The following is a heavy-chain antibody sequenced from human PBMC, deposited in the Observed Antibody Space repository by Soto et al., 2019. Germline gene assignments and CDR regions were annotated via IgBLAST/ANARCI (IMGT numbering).Heavy chain of an antibody. CDR2: IYYSGST. V-gene: IGHV4-61*01. J-gene: IGHJ4*02. Sequence: QVQLQESGPGLVEPSETLSLTCTVSGGSVSSGSYYWSWIRQPPGKGLEWIGYIYYSGSTNYNPSLKSQVSISVDTSKNQFSLKLSSVTAADTAVYYCARGDYGGNYDYWGQGTLVTVSS. D-gene: IGHD4-17*01. CDR1: GGSVSSGSYY. CDR3: ARGDYGGNYDY.